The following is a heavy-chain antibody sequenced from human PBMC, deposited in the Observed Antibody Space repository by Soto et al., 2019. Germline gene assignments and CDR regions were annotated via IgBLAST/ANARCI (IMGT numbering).Heavy chain of an antibody. CDR3: ATVYYGSGSYYNGVHPSGMDV. D-gene: IGHD3-10*01. CDR2: IDPSDSYT. CDR1: GYSFTSYW. J-gene: IGHJ6*02. Sequence: PRXSLKISCKGSGYSFTSYWISWVRQMPGKGLEWMGRIDPSDSYTNYSPSFQGHVTISADKSISTAYLQWSSLKASDTAMYYCATVYYGSGSYYNGVHPSGMDVCGQGTTVTVSS. V-gene: IGHV5-10-1*01.